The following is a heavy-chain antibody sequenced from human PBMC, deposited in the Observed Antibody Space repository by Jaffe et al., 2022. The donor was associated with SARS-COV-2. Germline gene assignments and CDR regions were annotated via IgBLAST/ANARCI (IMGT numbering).Heavy chain of an antibody. V-gene: IGHV3-23*01. CDR1: GFTFSSYA. Sequence: EVQLLESGGGLVQPGGSLRLSCAASGFTFSSYAMSWVRQAPGKGLEWVSAISGSGGSTYYADSVKGRFTISRDNSKNTLYLQMNSLRAEDTAVYYCAARRAVAGTYMPLDYWGQGTLVTVSS. D-gene: IGHD6-19*01. CDR2: ISGSGGST. CDR3: AARRAVAGTYMPLDY. J-gene: IGHJ4*02.